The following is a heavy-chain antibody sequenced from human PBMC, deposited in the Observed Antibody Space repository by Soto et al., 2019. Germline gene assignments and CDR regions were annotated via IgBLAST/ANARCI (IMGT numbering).Heavy chain of an antibody. J-gene: IGHJ4*02. CDR2: IKSKTDGGTT. CDR1: GFTFSNAW. CDR3: TTDLNGGPFDY. Sequence: GGSLRLSCAASGFTFSNAWMSWVRQAQGKGLEWVGRIKSKTDGGTTDYAAPVKGRFTISRDDSKNTLYLQMNSLKTEDTAVYYCTTDLNGGPFDYWGQGTLVTVSS. D-gene: IGHD3-16*01. V-gene: IGHV3-15*01.